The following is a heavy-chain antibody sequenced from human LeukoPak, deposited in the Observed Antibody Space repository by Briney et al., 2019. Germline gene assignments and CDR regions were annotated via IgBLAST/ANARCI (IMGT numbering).Heavy chain of an antibody. J-gene: IGHJ3*01. CDR3: ATTATTPSGGAFDV. CDR1: GYTFTSYD. V-gene: IGHV1-69*13. CDR2: IIPSFGSA. D-gene: IGHD4-17*01. Sequence: SVKVSCKASGYTFTSYDISWVRQAPGHGLEWMGGIIPSFGSANYAQHVQGRITVTADESTTTVHMELSSLRSEDTAVYYCATTATTPSGGAFDVWGQGTMVTVS.